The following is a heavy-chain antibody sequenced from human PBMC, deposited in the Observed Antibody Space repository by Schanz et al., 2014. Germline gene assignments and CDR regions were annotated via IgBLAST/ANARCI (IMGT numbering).Heavy chain of an antibody. D-gene: IGHD4-17*01. Sequence: EVQLVESGGGLVKPGGSLRLSCAASGFPFSMAWMTWVRQAPGKGLEWVSGISWNSYSLLYADSVQGRFTISRDNAKNSLYLQMNSLRVDDTAFYFCAKVRGDQRGAFDSWGQGTLVTVSS. CDR1: GFPFSMAW. J-gene: IGHJ4*02. V-gene: IGHV3-9*01. CDR2: ISWNSYSL. CDR3: AKVRGDQRGAFDS.